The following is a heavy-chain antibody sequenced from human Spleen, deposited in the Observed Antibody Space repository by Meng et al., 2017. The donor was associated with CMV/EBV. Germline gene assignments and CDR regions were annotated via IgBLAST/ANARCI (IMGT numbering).Heavy chain of an antibody. D-gene: IGHD1-7*01. CDR1: GFTFSSYW. Sequence: GGSLRLSCAASGFTFSSYWMSWVRQAPGKGLEWMAAISHDGSNENYADAVKGRFTISRDNSKNTLYLQMNSLRAEDTAIYYCARALGNYVNYHYYGMDVWGQGTTVTVSS. V-gene: IGHV3-30-3*01. CDR2: ISHDGSNE. J-gene: IGHJ6*02. CDR3: ARALGNYVNYHYYGMDV.